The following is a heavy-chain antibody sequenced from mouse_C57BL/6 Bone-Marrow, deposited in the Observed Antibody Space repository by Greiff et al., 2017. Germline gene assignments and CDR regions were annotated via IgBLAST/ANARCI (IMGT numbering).Heavy chain of an antibody. Sequence: VQLQQSGPELVKPGASVKISCKASGYTFTDYYMNWVKQSHGKSLEWIGDINPNNGGTSYNQKFKGKATLTVDKSSSTAYMELRSLTSEDSAVYYCARFLYGYHYWGQGTTLTVSS. D-gene: IGHD2-2*01. V-gene: IGHV1-26*01. CDR1: GYTFTDYY. CDR3: ARFLYGYHY. CDR2: INPNNGGT. J-gene: IGHJ2*01.